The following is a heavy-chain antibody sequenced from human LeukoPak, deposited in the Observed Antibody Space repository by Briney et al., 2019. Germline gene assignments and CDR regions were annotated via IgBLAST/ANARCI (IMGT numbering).Heavy chain of an antibody. J-gene: IGHJ6*03. D-gene: IGHD6-13*01. CDR2: IYHSGST. CDR1: GYSISSGYY. V-gene: IGHV4-38-2*02. CDR3: AREGRAAAGFYYYYYMDV. Sequence: SETLCLTCTVSGYSISSGYYWGWIRQPPGKGLEWIGSIYHSGSTYYNPSLKSRVTISVDTSKNQFSLKLSSVTAADTAVYYCAREGRAAAGFYYYYYMDVWGKGTTVTVSS.